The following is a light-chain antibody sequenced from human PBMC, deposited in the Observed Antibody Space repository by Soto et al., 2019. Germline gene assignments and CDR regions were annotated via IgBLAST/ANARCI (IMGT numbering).Light chain of an antibody. Sequence: IQMTQSPSSVSASVGDRVTISCRASQGISTWLAWYQQKPGKAPSLLIYSASTLYSGVPSRFSGGGSATDFTLTISSLQPEDFGTYYCQQADSFPLTFGPGTKVDIK. CDR1: QGISTW. CDR3: QQADSFPLT. J-gene: IGKJ3*01. V-gene: IGKV1-12*01. CDR2: SAS.